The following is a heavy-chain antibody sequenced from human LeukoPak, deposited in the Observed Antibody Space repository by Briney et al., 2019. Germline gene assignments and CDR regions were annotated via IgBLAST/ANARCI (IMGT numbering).Heavy chain of an antibody. V-gene: IGHV3-30*03. CDR3: ARRRIDPGNWLDP. J-gene: IGHJ5*02. CDR1: GFTFSTYG. D-gene: IGHD2/OR15-2a*01. CDR2: ISYDGSHK. Sequence: GRSLRLSCAASGFTFSTYGTHWVRQAPGKGMEWVAIISYDGSHKYYADSVKGRFTISRDNSKNTLYLQMNSLSAEDTAVYYCARRRIDPGNWLDPWGQGTLVIVSS.